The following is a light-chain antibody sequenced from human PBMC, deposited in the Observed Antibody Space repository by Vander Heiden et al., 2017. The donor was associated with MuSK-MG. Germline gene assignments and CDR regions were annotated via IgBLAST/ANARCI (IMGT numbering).Light chain of an antibody. V-gene: IGLV2-11*01. CDR1: SSDVGGYNY. CDR2: DVS. Sequence: SALTQPLSVSGSPGQSVTISCTGTSSDVGGYNYVSWYQQHPGKAPKLMIYDVSKRPSGVPDRFSGSKSGNTASLTISGLQAEDEADYYCCAYAGSFWVFGGGTKLTVL. J-gene: IGLJ3*02. CDR3: CAYAGSFWV.